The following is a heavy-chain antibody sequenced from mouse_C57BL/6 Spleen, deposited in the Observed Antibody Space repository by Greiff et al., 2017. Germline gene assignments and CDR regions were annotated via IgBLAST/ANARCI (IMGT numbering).Heavy chain of an antibody. CDR1: GFNIKDDY. CDR3: TLPYGAKCAY. Sequence: VQLQQSGAELVRPGASVKLSCTASGFNIKDDYMHWVKQRPEQGLEWIGWIDPENGDTEYASKFQGKATITADTSSNTAYLQLSSLTSEDTAVYYCTLPYGAKCAYWGQGTLVTVSA. D-gene: IGHD1-1*02. V-gene: IGHV14-4*01. J-gene: IGHJ3*01. CDR2: IDPENGDT.